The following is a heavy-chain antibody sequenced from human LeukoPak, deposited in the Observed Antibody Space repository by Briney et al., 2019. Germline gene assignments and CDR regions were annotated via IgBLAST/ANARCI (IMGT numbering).Heavy chain of an antibody. V-gene: IGHV3-21*01. J-gene: IGHJ4*02. CDR1: GFTFSSYS. Sequence: GGSLRLSCAASGFTFSSYSMNWVRQAPGKGLEWVSSISSSSSYIYYADSVKGRFTISRDNAKNSLYLQMNSLRAEDTAVYYCAREGGDGYNLDYFDYWGQGTLVTVSS. CDR3: AREGGDGYNLDYFDY. CDR2: ISSSSSYI. D-gene: IGHD5-24*01.